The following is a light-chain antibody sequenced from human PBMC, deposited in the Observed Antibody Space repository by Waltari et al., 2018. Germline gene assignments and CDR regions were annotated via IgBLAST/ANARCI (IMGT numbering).Light chain of an antibody. CDR2: YNSDSDK. CDR1: SDINVANYY. Sequence: QPVLTQPPSSSGSPGESARLTCPLPSDINVANYYIYWYQQKPGSPPRFLLYYNSDSDKGQGSGVPSRFSGSKDASANTGILLISGLQSEDEADYYCMVWPNNVWVFGGGTRLIVL. V-gene: IGLV5-37*01. CDR3: MVWPNNVWV. J-gene: IGLJ3*02.